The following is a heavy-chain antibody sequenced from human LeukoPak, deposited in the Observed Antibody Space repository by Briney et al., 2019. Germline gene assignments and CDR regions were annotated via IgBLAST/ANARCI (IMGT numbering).Heavy chain of an antibody. Sequence: GGSLRLSCAASGFTFSTYWMHWVRQAPGKGLVWVSHINIDGTSSSHADSVRGRFTISRDNAKNTLYLQMNSLRAEDTAVYYCARDLAMVRGVVDYWGQGTLVTVSS. CDR3: ARDLAMVRGVVDY. CDR2: INIDGTSS. D-gene: IGHD3-10*01. J-gene: IGHJ4*02. CDR1: GFTFSTYW. V-gene: IGHV3-74*01.